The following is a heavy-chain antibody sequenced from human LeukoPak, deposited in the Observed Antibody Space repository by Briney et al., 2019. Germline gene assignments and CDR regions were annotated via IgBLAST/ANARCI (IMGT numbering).Heavy chain of an antibody. CDR1: GFTFRAHG. CDR3: AKDWGAYCSGGSCYGDFDY. CDR2: ISPSGDIT. D-gene: IGHD2-15*01. J-gene: IGHJ4*02. V-gene: IGHV3-23*01. Sequence: GGSLRLSCAASGFTFRAHGMNWVHQAPGKGLEWVAGISPSGDITYYSYSVMGRFTISRDNPTSTVYLQMNSLRGEDTAVYYCAKDWGAYCSGGSCYGDFDYWGQGTLVTVSS.